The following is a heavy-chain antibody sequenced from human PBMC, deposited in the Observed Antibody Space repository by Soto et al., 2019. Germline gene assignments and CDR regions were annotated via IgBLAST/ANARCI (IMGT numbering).Heavy chain of an antibody. CDR2: IYYSGST. CDR1: GGSISSYY. Sequence: SETLSLTCTVPGGSISSYYWSWIRQPPGKGLEWIGYIYYSGSTNYNPSIKSRVTISVDTSKNQFSLKLSSVTAADTAVYYCARGGAVAGYFDYWGQGTLVTVSS. D-gene: IGHD6-19*01. CDR3: ARGGAVAGYFDY. J-gene: IGHJ4*02. V-gene: IGHV4-59*01.